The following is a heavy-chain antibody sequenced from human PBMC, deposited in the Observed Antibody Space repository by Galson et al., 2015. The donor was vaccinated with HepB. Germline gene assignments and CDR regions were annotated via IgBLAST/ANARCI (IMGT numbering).Heavy chain of an antibody. CDR1: GYTFSSYA. J-gene: IGHJ4*02. CDR2: INTNTGNP. D-gene: IGHD5-12*01. Sequence: SVKVSCKASGYTFSSYAINWVRQAPGQGLEWMGWINTNTGNPTYAQGFTGRFVFSLDTSVSTAYLQIYSLKAEDTAVYYCVFLRGNDLKPLDYWGQGTLVTVSS. CDR3: VFLRGNDLKPLDY. V-gene: IGHV7-4-1*01.